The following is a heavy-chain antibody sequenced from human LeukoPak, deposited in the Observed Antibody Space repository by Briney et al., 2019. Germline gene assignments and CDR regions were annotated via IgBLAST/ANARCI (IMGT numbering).Heavy chain of an antibody. J-gene: IGHJ4*02. CDR1: GFTFSSYS. Sequence: PGGSLRLSCAASGFTFSSYSMNWVRQAPGKGLEWVSSISSSSSYIYYADSVKGRFTISRDNAKNSLYLQMNSLRAEDTAVYYCARDRELLWFGELSDDYFDYWGQGTLVTVSS. V-gene: IGHV3-21*01. D-gene: IGHD3-10*01. CDR3: ARDRELLWFGELSDDYFDY. CDR2: ISSSSSYI.